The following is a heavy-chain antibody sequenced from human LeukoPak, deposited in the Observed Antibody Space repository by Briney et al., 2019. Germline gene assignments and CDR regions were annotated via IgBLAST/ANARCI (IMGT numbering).Heavy chain of an antibody. V-gene: IGHV3-23*01. CDR1: GFTFSSYS. CDR2: ISGSGDST. J-gene: IGHJ5*02. Sequence: GGSLRLSCAASGFTFSSYSMNWVRQAPGKGLEWVSGISGSGDSTYYADSAKGRFTVSRDNFKNTLYLQMNSLRAEGTAVYYCAKAGYASGIPNWIDPWGQGTLVTVS. CDR3: AKAGYASGIPNWIDP. D-gene: IGHD3-10*01.